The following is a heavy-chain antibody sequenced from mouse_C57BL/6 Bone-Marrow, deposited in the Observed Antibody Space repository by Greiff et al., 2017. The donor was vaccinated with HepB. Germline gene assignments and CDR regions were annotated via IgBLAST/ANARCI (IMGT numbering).Heavy chain of an antibody. CDR1: GYAFSSSW. Sequence: QVQLQQSGPELVKPGASVKISCKASGYAFSSSWMNWVKQRPGKGLEWIGRIYPGDGDTNYNGKFKGKATLTADKSSSTAYMQLSSLTSEDSAVYFCARGYDGYYPSYWYFDVWGTGTTVTVSS. V-gene: IGHV1-82*01. J-gene: IGHJ1*03. CDR2: IYPGDGDT. CDR3: ARGYDGYYPSYWYFDV. D-gene: IGHD2-3*01.